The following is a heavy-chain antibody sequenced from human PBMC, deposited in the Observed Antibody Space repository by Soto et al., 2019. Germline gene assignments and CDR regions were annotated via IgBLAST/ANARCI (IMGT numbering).Heavy chain of an antibody. V-gene: IGHV3-30*18. D-gene: IGHD3-3*01. J-gene: IGHJ4*02. Sequence: QVQLVESGGGVVQPGRSLLLSCAASGFTFSSYGMQWVRQAPGQGLEWVAAISDGGSNKYYADSVKGRFIISRDNSKNTLYLQINTLRAEDTAVYHCAKVGSGVSRAFDFWGQGTLVTVSS. CDR3: AKVGSGVSRAFDF. CDR2: ISDGGSNK. CDR1: GFTFSSYG.